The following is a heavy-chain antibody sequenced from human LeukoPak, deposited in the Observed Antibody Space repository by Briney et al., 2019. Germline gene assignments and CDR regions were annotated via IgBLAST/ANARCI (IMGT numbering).Heavy chain of an antibody. CDR1: GGSISSGSYY. CDR3: ARDMSGHIFDY. Sequence: PSETLSLTCTVSGGSISSGSYYWSWIRQPAGKGLEWIGRIYTSGSTNCNPSLKSRVTMSVDTSKNQFSLKLSSVTAADTAVYYCARDMSGHIFDYWGQGTLVTVSS. CDR2: IYTSGST. V-gene: IGHV4-61*02. J-gene: IGHJ4*02. D-gene: IGHD3-3*01.